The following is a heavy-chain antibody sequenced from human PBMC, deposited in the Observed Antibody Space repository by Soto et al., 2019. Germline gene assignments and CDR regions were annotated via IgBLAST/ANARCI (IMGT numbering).Heavy chain of an antibody. V-gene: IGHV1-69*13. CDR2: SIPSFGTA. CDR1: GGAISTIA. Sequence: SVKVSCKASGGAISTIAITWVRRAPGQGLEWMGASIPSFGTAIYAQKFQGRVTISADESTSSAYMDLSSLRSDDTAVYYCTRAQFRYTGTYVAADRFDPWGQGTLVTVSS. CDR3: TRAQFRYTGTYVAADRFDP. J-gene: IGHJ5*02. D-gene: IGHD1-26*01.